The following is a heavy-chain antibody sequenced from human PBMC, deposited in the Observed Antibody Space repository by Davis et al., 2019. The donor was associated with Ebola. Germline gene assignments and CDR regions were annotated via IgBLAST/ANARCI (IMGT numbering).Heavy chain of an antibody. Sequence: ASVKVSCKASGGTFRNYAVNWVRQAPGQGLEWMGVINPSAGYTNYAQKFQGRVTITRDTSTSTVYMEVRRLRSDDTAVYYCARDGPDYYGLDVWGQGTAVTVSS. CDR2: INPSAGYT. J-gene: IGHJ6*02. CDR3: ARDGPDYYGLDV. CDR1: GGTFRNYA. V-gene: IGHV1-46*01.